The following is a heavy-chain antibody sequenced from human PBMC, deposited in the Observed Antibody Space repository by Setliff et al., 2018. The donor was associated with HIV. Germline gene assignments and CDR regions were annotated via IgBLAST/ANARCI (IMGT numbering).Heavy chain of an antibody. CDR2: SIPMYGTS. CDR3: ARSPRYSSGWYDSYFDQ. Sequence: SVKVSCKASGGTFSSYAISWVRQAPGQGLEWMGGSIPMYGTSNYAQKFQGRVTITTDESTSTAYMELSRLRSDDTAVYYCARSPRYSSGWYDSYFDQWGQGTLVTGSS. V-gene: IGHV1-69*05. D-gene: IGHD6-19*01. J-gene: IGHJ4*02. CDR1: GGTFSSYA.